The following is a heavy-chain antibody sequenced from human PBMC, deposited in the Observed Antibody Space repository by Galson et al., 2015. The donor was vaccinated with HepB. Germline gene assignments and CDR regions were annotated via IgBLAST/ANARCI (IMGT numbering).Heavy chain of an antibody. V-gene: IGHV3-30*18. Sequence: SLRLSCAASGFIFSSYGMHWVRQAPGKGLEWVAVLSYDGSNKYYADSVKGRFTISRDNSKSTLYLQMNSLRTEDTALYYCAKDYEEWVLHADNFDSWGQGTLVTVSS. CDR2: LSYDGSNK. CDR1: GFIFSSYG. CDR3: AKDYEEWVLHADNFDS. D-gene: IGHD1-26*01. J-gene: IGHJ4*02.